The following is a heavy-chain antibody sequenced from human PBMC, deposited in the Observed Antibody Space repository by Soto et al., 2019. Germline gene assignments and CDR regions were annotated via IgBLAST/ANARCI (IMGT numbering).Heavy chain of an antibody. CDR1: GFTFSSYG. Sequence: PGGSLRLSCAASGFTFSSYGMHCVRKAPGKGLEWAAVISYDGSNKYYADSVKGRFTISRDNSKNTLYLQMNSLRAEDTAVYYCAKDNVDTAMVYYGMDVWGQGTTVTVSS. CDR3: AKDNVDTAMVYYGMDV. D-gene: IGHD5-18*01. J-gene: IGHJ6*02. V-gene: IGHV3-30*18. CDR2: ISYDGSNK.